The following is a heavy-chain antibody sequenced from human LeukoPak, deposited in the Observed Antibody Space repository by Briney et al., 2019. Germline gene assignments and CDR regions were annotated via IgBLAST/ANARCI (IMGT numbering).Heavy chain of an antibody. J-gene: IGHJ4*02. CDR3: AKRSGRVGATRDEYYFDY. Sequence: GGSLRLSCAASGFTVSSNYMSWVRQAPGKGLEWVSAISGSGGSTYYADSVKGRFTISKDNSKNTLYLQMNSLRAEDTAVYYCAKRSGRVGATRDEYYFDYWGQGTLVTVSS. V-gene: IGHV3-23*01. D-gene: IGHD1-26*01. CDR2: ISGSGGST. CDR1: GFTVSSNY.